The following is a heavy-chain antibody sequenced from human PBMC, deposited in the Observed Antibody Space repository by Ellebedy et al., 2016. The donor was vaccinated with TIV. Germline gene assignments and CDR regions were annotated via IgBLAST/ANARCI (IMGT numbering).Heavy chain of an antibody. CDR2: ISDDGSNK. D-gene: IGHD3-10*01. CDR1: GFSFSSFP. J-gene: IGHJ4*02. CDR3: ARVPGVRGLIIKTYFES. V-gene: IGHV3-30-3*01. Sequence: PGGSLRLSCAASGFSFSSFPMHWVRQAPGKGLGWVAFISDDGSNKYYADSVKGRFTISRDNSKNTLYLQMHSLRAEDTAVYYCARVPGVRGLIIKTYFESWGQGTLVTVSS.